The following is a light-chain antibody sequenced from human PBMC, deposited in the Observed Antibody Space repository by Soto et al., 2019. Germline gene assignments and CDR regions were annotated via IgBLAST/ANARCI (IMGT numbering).Light chain of an antibody. V-gene: IGLV1-40*01. J-gene: IGLJ1*01. CDR2: GNS. CDR3: QSYDSSLSGFLYV. CDR1: SSNIGAGYD. Sequence: QSVLTQPPLVSGAPGQRVTISCTGSSSNIGAGYDVHWYQQLPGTAPKLLIYGNSNRPSGVPDRFSGSKSGTSASLAITGLQAEDEADYYCQSYDSSLSGFLYVFGTGTKVTVL.